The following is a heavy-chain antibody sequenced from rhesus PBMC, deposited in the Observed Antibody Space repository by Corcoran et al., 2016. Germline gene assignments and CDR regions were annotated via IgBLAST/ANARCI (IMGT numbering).Heavy chain of an antibody. CDR2: SYGSGGST. V-gene: IGHV4-160*01. CDR1: GGSISDSYF. J-gene: IGHJ3*01. Sequence: QVQLQASGPGLVKPSETLSHTCTVSGGSISDSYFWSWIRQPPGKGLEWMVRSYGSGGSTNYNPSLKSRVTISRDTSKNQFSLKRSSVTAADTAVYYCARAYDAFDFWGQGLRVTVSS. CDR3: ARAYDAFDF.